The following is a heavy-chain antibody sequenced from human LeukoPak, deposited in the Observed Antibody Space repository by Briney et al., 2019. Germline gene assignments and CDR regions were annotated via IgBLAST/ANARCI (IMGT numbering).Heavy chain of an antibody. D-gene: IGHD2-8*01. Sequence: PSETLSLTCTVSGGSISSYYWSWIRQPPGKGLEWIGYIYYSGSTNYNPSLKSRVTISVDTSKNQFSLKQSSVTAADTAVYYCARYNLMERGAIPNDFAFVIWGQGTMVTVSS. J-gene: IGHJ3*02. CDR3: ARYNLMERGAIPNDFAFVI. V-gene: IGHV4-59*01. CDR1: GGSISSYY. CDR2: IYYSGST.